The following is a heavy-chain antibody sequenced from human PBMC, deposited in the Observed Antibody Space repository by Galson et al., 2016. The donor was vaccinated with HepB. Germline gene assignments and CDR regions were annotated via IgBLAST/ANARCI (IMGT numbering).Heavy chain of an antibody. Sequence: SVKVSCKVSGGTFSSYAISWVRQAPGQGLEWMGGNIPMFGITSYAQKFQGRVTITADEITSTAYMELRSLRSEDTAVYYCARGPIGTAGIDYYYYSMDVWSQGTTVTVSS. CDR3: ARGPIGTAGIDYYYYSMDV. D-gene: IGHD1-26*01. V-gene: IGHV1-69*13. CDR2: NIPMFGIT. CDR1: GGTFSSYA. J-gene: IGHJ6*02.